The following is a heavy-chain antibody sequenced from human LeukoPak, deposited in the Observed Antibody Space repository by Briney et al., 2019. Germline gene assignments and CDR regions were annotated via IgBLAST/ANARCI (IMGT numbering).Heavy chain of an antibody. V-gene: IGHV3-7*01. CDR1: GFTFITYW. CDR2: IKPSGTET. CDR3: GRFGDEAGIDN. J-gene: IGHJ4*02. Sequence: GGSLRISCAASGFTFITYWMTWVRQAPGKGREGVANIKPSGTETYYGDPVKGRFTISRDNAKNLLYLQMSSLRAEDTAVYSCGRFGDEAGIDNWGQGTLVTVSS. D-gene: IGHD3-10*01.